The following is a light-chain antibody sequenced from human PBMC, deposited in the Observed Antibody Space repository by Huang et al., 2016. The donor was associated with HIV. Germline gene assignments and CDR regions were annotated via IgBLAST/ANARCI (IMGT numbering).Light chain of an antibody. Sequence: EIVMTQSPATLSLSPGARATLSCRASQRVSRNLAWYQQKPGQAPRLLIYGAFTRATGVPDRFSGSGSGTDFRLTISSLQPEDFAFYYCQQYDDWRTFGPGTKVEI. V-gene: IGKV3-15*01. J-gene: IGKJ1*01. CDR1: QRVSRN. CDR3: QQYDDWRT. CDR2: GAF.